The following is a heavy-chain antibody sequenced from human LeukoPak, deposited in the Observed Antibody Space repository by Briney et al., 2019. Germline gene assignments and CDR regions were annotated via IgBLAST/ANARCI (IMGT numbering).Heavy chain of an antibody. V-gene: IGHV1-69*13. D-gene: IGHD2-2*01. CDR3: ARAPTVSVGYCSSASCQADY. Sequence: GASVKVSCKASGGTFSRYTLNWVRQAPGQGLEWMGGISPLFGSAKCAQKFQGRVTITADESTSTAYMELSSLRSEDTAVYYCARAPTVSVGYCSSASCQADYWGQGTLVTVSS. CDR1: GGTFSRYT. J-gene: IGHJ4*02. CDR2: ISPLFGSA.